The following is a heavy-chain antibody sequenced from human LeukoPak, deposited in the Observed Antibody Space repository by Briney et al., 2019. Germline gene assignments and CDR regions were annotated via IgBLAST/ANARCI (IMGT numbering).Heavy chain of an antibody. CDR2: ISGSGGST. V-gene: IGHV3-23*01. J-gene: IGHJ4*02. CDR3: AKYNSDWYDDY. CDR1: GFTFYSYA. D-gene: IGHD6-19*01. Sequence: GGSLRLSCAASGFTFYSYAMTWVRQAPGKGLAWVSAISGSGGSTYYADSVKGRFTISRDNSKNTLYLQMSSLRAEDTALYYCAKYNSDWYDDYWGQGTLVTVSS.